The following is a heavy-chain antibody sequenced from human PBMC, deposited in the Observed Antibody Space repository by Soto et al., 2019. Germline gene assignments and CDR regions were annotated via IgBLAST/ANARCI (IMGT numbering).Heavy chain of an antibody. CDR2: IGASGTTT. Sequence: EVQLLESGGDFVQPGGSLRLSCAASGFSFRSHAMSWVRQAPGKGVGWVSAIGASGTTTYYEASVKGRFTISRDNSKNILYLQINSLRAEDTAVYYCAKERTYSVASGVDYWGRGALVTVSS. CDR1: GFSFRSHA. J-gene: IGHJ4*02. CDR3: AKERTYSVASGVDY. V-gene: IGHV3-23*01. D-gene: IGHD1-26*01.